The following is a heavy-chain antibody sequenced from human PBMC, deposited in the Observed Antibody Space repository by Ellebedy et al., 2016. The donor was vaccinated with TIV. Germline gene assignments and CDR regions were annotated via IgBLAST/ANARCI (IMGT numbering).Heavy chain of an antibody. Sequence: AASVKVSCKASGYTFTNYYMHCLRQAPGQGLEWMGIINPSGGSTTYAQNLQGRVTMTRDTSTSTVYMELSSLRSEDTAVYYCAILVAVPAAMGDYWGQGTLVTVSS. J-gene: IGHJ4*02. V-gene: IGHV1-46*04. CDR2: INPSGGST. CDR1: GYTFTNYY. D-gene: IGHD2-2*01. CDR3: AILVAVPAAMGDY.